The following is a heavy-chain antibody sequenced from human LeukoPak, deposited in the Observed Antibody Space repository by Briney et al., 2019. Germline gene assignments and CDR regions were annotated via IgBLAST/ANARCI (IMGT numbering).Heavy chain of an antibody. D-gene: IGHD3-22*01. CDR3: ARFPAVDSSRYEDY. CDR2: VYTGGRT. CDR1: GGTFTGYY. J-gene: IGHJ4*02. Sequence: SETLSVTCTVSGGTFTGYYWSWIRQPPGKGLEWIGYVYTGGRTNENPSLKRRVSISADTAKNQISLKLSSVTATDTVMYYCARFPAVDSSRYEDYWGQGTLVTVSS. V-gene: IGHV4-4*09.